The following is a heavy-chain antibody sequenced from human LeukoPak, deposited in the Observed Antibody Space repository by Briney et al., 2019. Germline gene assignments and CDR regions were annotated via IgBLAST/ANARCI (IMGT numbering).Heavy chain of an antibody. J-gene: IGHJ4*02. CDR2: ITSSGDGT. V-gene: IGHV3-23*01. Sequence: GGSLRLSCAASGFTLSIYAMSWVRQAPGKGLQWVSSITSSGDGTYYADSVKGRFTISRDNSENMLYLQMNSLRVEDTAVYFCAKDRPNYYGSNGHYYRRDGDYWGQGALVTVSS. CDR1: GFTLSIYA. CDR3: AKDRPNYYGSNGHYYRRDGDY. D-gene: IGHD3-22*01.